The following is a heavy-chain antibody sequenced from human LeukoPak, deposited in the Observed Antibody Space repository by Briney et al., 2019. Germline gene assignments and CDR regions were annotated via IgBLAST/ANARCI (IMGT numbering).Heavy chain of an antibody. CDR3: ARVHIGGARAFDI. Sequence: GASVKVSCKASGYTFTSYYMHWVRQAPGQGLEWMGWISAYNGNTNYAQKLQGRVTMTTDTSTSTAYMELRSLRSDDTAVYYCARVHIGGARAFDIWGQGTMVTVSS. D-gene: IGHD1-26*01. CDR2: ISAYNGNT. CDR1: GYTFTSYY. V-gene: IGHV1-18*04. J-gene: IGHJ3*02.